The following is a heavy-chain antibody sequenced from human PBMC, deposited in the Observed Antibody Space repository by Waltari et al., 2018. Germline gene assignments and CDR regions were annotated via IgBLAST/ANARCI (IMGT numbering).Heavy chain of an antibody. J-gene: IGHJ4*02. D-gene: IGHD1-1*01. Sequence: QVQLQQWGAGLLKPSETMSLTCAVYGGSFRGYYWSWIRQPPGKGLEWIGKTTDSERTKYNPSLKSRISISVDTSKNQFSLTVFSVTAADAAVNYCARGDGTGKYGYWGQGTRVTVSS. CDR1: GGSFRGYY. CDR2: TTDSERT. V-gene: IGHV4-34*02. CDR3: ARGDGTGKYGY.